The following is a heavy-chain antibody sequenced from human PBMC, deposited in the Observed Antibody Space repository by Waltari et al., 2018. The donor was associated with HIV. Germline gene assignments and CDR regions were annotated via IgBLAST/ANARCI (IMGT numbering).Heavy chain of an antibody. CDR3: TTAMIDY. V-gene: IGHV3-15*01. D-gene: IGHD3-22*01. Sequence: EVQLVESGGGLVMPGGSLRLSCAASGFTLTNACMNWVRQAPGKGLEWVGPIKSKTDGGTTDYASPVRGRFNISRDDLKNTLYLQMNSLETEDTAVYYCTTAMIDYWGQGTLVTVSS. CDR2: IKSKTDGGTT. CDR1: GFTLTNAC. J-gene: IGHJ4*02.